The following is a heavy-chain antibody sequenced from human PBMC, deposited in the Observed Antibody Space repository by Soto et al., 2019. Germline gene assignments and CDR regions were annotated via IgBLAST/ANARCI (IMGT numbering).Heavy chain of an antibody. CDR1: GDSVTSDSYF. D-gene: IGHD5-12*01. J-gene: IGHJ4*02. V-gene: IGHV4-61*01. CDR2: SYYSGYYSGST. Sequence: SETLSLTCTVSGDSVTSDSYFWSWIRQPPGKGLEWIGNSYYSGYYSGSTNHNPSLKSRVTVSVDTSKNQFSLKLRSVTTADTAVYYCARVREGQMATLYYFDYWGQGTLVTVS. CDR3: ARVREGQMATLYYFDY.